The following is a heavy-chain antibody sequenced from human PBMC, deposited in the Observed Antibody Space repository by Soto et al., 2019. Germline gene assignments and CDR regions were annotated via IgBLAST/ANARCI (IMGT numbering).Heavy chain of an antibody. CDR1: CASISGFY. V-gene: IGHV4-4*07. CDR3: VRDGTKTLRDWFDP. J-gene: IGHJ5*02. D-gene: IGHD1-1*01. Sequence: SETLSLTCTVSCASISGFYWSWIRKSAGKGLEWIGRIYATGTTDYNPSLKSRAMMSVDTSKKQFSLKLRSVTAADTAVYYCVRDGTKTLRDWFDPWGQGISVTVSS. CDR2: IYATGTT.